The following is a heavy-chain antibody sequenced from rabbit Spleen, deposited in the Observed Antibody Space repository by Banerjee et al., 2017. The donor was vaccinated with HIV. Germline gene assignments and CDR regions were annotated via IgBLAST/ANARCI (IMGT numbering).Heavy chain of an antibody. V-gene: IGHV1S45*01. CDR3: ARYDGDWGEDL. J-gene: IGHJ4*01. CDR2: ISADINDVT. Sequence: QQQLVESGGGLVKPGASLTLTCKASGFSFSDRDVMCWVRQAPGKGLEWIACISADINDVTYYASWAKGRFTISKTSSTTVTLQMTSLTDADTATYFCARYDGDWGEDLWGPGTLVTVS. CDR1: GFSFSDRDV. D-gene: IGHD4-1*01.